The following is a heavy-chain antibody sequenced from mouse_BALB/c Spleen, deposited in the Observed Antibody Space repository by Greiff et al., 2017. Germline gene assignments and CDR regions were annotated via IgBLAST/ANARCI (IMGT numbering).Heavy chain of an antibody. CDR1: GYNFTSYW. Sequence: QVQLKQPGAELVKPGTSVKLSCKASGYNFTSYWINWVKLRPGQGLGWIGDIYPGSGSTNYNEKFKSKATLTVDTSSSTAYMQLSSLASEDSALYYCARSQSYYGSTYGFAYWGQGTLVTVSA. CDR3: ARSQSYYGSTYGFAY. J-gene: IGHJ3*01. CDR2: IYPGSGST. D-gene: IGHD1-1*01. V-gene: IGHV1-55*01.